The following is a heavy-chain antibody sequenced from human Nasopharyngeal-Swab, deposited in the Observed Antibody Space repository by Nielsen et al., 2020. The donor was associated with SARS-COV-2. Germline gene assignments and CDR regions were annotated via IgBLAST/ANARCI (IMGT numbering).Heavy chain of an antibody. D-gene: IGHD3-22*01. V-gene: IGHV3-53*01. CDR3: ARVPDSSGYYDYYGMDV. CDR2: IYSGGST. J-gene: IGHJ6*02. CDR1: GFTVSSNY. Sequence: GGSLRLSCAASGFTVSSNYMSWVRQAPGKGLEWVSVIYSGGSTYYADSVKGRFTISRDNSKNTLYLQMNSLRAEDTAVYYCARVPDSSGYYDYYGMDVWGQGTTVTVSS.